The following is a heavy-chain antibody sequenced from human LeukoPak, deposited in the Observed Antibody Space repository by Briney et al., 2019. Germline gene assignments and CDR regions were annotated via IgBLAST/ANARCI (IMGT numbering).Heavy chain of an antibody. D-gene: IGHD4-17*01. V-gene: IGHV3-23*01. CDR1: GFTFSSNA. CDR3: AKTSGGLRGYFDY. J-gene: IGHJ4*02. CDR2: ISGRGGTT. Sequence: GRSLTLSCAAPGFTFSSNAMSWDRHAQGPGLEWDSAISGRGGTTDYSDAVKGRFTISRDNSKNTLYLQMNSLRAEDTAVYYCAKTSGGLRGYFDYWGQGTLVTVSS.